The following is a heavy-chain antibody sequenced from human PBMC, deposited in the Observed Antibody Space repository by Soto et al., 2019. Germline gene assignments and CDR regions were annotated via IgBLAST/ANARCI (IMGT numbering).Heavy chain of an antibody. CDR3: ARRYYGIAARHYYGMDV. D-gene: IGHD6-6*01. V-gene: IGHV5-51*01. CDR1: GYSFSNHW. J-gene: IGHJ6*02. CDR2: IYPGDSDA. Sequence: RGESLKISCEGSGYSFSNHWIGWVRRMPGKGLEWMGIIYPGDSDARYSPAFEGQVTISADKSISTAYLQWSSLKASDTALYYCARRYYGIAARHYYGMDVWGQGTTVTVSS.